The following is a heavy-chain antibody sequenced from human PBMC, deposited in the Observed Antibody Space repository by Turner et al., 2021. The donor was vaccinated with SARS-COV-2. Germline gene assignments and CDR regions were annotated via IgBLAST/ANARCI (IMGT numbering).Heavy chain of an antibody. D-gene: IGHD5-12*01. J-gene: IGHJ4*02. V-gene: IGHV1-2*02. Sequence: QVQLVQSGAEVKKPGASVKVACKASGYSLTGYYIHWVRQAPEKGLEWMGWINPSSGATFFARKFQGRVAMTRETSISTAYMELSNRIYDDTAVYCCARDHDGYNFDHWGQGTLVTVSS. CDR1: GYSLTGYY. CDR2: INPSSGAT. CDR3: ARDHDGYNFDH.